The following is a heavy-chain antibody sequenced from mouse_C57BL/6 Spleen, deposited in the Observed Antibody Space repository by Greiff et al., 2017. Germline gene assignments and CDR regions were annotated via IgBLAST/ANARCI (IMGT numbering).Heavy chain of an antibody. CDR1: GYTFTSYT. V-gene: IGHV1-4*01. J-gene: IGHJ4*01. CDR2: INPSSGYT. CDR3: AREGYYGSSLGAMDY. Sequence: VQLQQSGAELARPGASVKMSCKASGYTFTSYTMHWVKQRPGQGLEWIGYINPSSGYTKYNQKFKDKATLTADKSSSTAYMQLSSLTSEDSAVYYCAREGYYGSSLGAMDYWGQGTSVTVSS. D-gene: IGHD1-1*01.